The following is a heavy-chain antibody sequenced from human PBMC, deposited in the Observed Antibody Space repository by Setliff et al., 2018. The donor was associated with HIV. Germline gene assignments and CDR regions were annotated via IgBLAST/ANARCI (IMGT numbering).Heavy chain of an antibody. D-gene: IGHD6-6*01. CDR1: GFTFTGYY. Sequence: ASVKVSCKASGFTFTGYYIHWVRQAPGQGLEWMGCITPNSGGTNYAQKFQGRVTMTRDTSISTAYMELSRLRSDDTAVYYCARDLGYSSSSGWFDPWGQGTLVTVSS. J-gene: IGHJ5*02. CDR3: ARDLGYSSSSGWFDP. CDR2: ITPNSGGT. V-gene: IGHV1-2*02.